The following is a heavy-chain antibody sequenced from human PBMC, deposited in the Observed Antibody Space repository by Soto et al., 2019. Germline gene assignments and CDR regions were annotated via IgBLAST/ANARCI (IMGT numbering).Heavy chain of an antibody. Sequence: SETLSLTCTVSGASISGYYWSWIRKSAGKGLEWIGRIYATGTTDYNPSLKSRVMMSVDTSKKQFSLRLRSVTAADTAVYYCAKPLATPSDGSSPDYWGQGTLVTVSS. CDR1: GASISGYY. J-gene: IGHJ4*02. D-gene: IGHD6-13*01. CDR2: IYATGTT. CDR3: AKPLATPSDGSSPDY. V-gene: IGHV4-4*07.